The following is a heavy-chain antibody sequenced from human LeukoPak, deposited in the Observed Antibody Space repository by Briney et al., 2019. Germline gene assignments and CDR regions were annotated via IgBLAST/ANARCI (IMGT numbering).Heavy chain of an antibody. Sequence: ASVKVSCKASGGTFSSYAISWVRQAPGQGLEWMGRIIPILGIANYAQKFQGRVTITADKSTSTAYMELSSLRSEDTAVYYCAREDRMGATPSDGLDYWGQGTLVTVSS. J-gene: IGHJ4*02. V-gene: IGHV1-69*04. CDR3: AREDRMGATPSDGLDY. D-gene: IGHD1-26*01. CDR2: IIPILGIA. CDR1: GGTFSSYA.